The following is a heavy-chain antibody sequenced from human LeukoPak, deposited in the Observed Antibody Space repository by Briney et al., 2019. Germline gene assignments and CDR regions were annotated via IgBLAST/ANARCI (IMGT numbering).Heavy chain of an antibody. CDR3: ARDSAYRRYDYYHYMDV. D-gene: IGHD4-11*01. CDR2: IKQDEGEK. Sequence: PGGSLRLSCAASGFTFGRDWMSGVCEAPGGGLERGANIKQDEGEKYYVDSARGRFTASRDNAKNSLPLHMNSLRAEDTAVYSGARDSAYRRYDYYHYMDVWGEGTTVTDS. CDR1: GFTFGRDW. J-gene: IGHJ6*03. V-gene: IGHV3-7*01.